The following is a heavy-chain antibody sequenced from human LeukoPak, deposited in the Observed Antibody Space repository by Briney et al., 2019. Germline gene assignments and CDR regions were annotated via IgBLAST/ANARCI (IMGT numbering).Heavy chain of an antibody. CDR1: GFTFDDYA. CDR3: AKDTDYGSGSFDY. V-gene: IGHV3-9*01. CDR2: ISWNSGSI. Sequence: GRSLRLSCAASGFTFDDYAMHWVRQAPGKGLEWVSGISWNSGSIGYADSVKGRFTISRDNAKNSLYLQMNSLRPEDTALYYCAKDTDYGSGSFDYWGQGTLVTVSS. J-gene: IGHJ4*02. D-gene: IGHD3-10*01.